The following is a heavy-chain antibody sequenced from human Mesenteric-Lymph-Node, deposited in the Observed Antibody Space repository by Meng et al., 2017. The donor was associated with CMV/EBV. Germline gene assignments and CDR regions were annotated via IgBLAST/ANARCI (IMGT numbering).Heavy chain of an antibody. Sequence: VHLPQWGAGRLKPSETLSLTCAVYGGSFSGYYWSWIRQPPGKGLEWIGEINHSGSTNYNPSPKSRVTISVDTSKNQFSLKLSSVTAADTAVYYCARHQRWLKSEGGFNYWGQGTLVTVSS. V-gene: IGHV4-34*01. J-gene: IGHJ4*02. CDR3: ARHQRWLKSEGGFNY. CDR2: INHSGST. CDR1: GGSFSGYY. D-gene: IGHD4-23*01.